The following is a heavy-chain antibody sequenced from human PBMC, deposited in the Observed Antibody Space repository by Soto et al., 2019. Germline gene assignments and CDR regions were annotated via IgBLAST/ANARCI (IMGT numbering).Heavy chain of an antibody. V-gene: IGHV3-72*01. CDR3: VRAASAFYFDY. CDR1: GITFSDHY. J-gene: IGHJ4*02. Sequence: EVQLVESGGGLVQPGGTLRLSCAASGITFSDHYMDWVRQAPGKGLEWVGRIRKKVNSYSTEYAASVKGRFTISRDDSKNSLFLQMNSLNTDDTAVYYCVRAASAFYFDYWGQGSPVSVSS. D-gene: IGHD3-16*01. CDR2: IRKKVNSYST.